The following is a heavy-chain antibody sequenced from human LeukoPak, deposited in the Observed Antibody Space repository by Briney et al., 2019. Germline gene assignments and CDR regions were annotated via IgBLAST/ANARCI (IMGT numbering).Heavy chain of an antibody. J-gene: IGHJ4*02. Sequence: SVKASCKASGGTFSSYTISWVRQAPGQGLEWMGRIIPILGIANYAQKFQGRVTITADKSTSTAYMELSSLRSEDTAVYYCAREVRGVTGFDYWGQGTLVTVSS. CDR2: IIPILGIA. CDR1: GGTFSSYT. V-gene: IGHV1-69*04. CDR3: AREVRGVTGFDY. D-gene: IGHD3-10*01.